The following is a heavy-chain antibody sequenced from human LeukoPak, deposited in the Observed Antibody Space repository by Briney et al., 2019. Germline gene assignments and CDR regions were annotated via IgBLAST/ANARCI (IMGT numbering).Heavy chain of an antibody. J-gene: IGHJ4*02. D-gene: IGHD1-26*01. CDR3: ARGGELRDFFVDY. V-gene: IGHV1-69*13. CDR1: GYTFTSYY. Sequence: ASVKVSCKASGYTFTSYYMHWVRQAPGQGLEWMGGIIPIFGTANYAQKFQGRVTITADESTSTAYMELSSLRSEDTAVYYCARGGELRDFFVDYWGQGTLVTVSS. CDR2: IIPIFGTA.